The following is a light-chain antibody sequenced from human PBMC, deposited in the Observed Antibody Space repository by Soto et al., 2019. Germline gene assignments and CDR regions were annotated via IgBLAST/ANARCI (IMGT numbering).Light chain of an antibody. J-gene: IGLJ1*01. CDR1: SSDVGGYNY. V-gene: IGLV2-14*01. Sequence: QSALTQPASLSGSPGQSITISCTGTSSDVGGYNYVSWYQHHPGKAPKLMIYEVSNRPSGVSNRFSGSKSGNTASLTISGLQAEDEAAYYCFSYTSTSTPYVFGAGTKVTVL. CDR2: EVS. CDR3: FSYTSTSTPYV.